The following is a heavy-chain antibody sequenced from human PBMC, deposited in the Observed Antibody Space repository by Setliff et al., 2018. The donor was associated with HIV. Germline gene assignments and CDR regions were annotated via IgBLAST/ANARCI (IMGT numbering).Heavy chain of an antibody. D-gene: IGHD2-21*02. J-gene: IGHJ6*03. CDR2: TSWKRGSI. Sequence: PGGSLRLSCAASGFTFDEYDMHWVRQAPGKGLEWVSGTSWKRGSIGYADSVRGRFTVSRDNARNSLYLQMNSLRAEDTAVYYCAKVGGDGRFYHYYMAIWGKGTTVTVSS. CDR3: AKVGGDGRFYHYYMAI. V-gene: IGHV3-9*01. CDR1: GFTFDEYD.